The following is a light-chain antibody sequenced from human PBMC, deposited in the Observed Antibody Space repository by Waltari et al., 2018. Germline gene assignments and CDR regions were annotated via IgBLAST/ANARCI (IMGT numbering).Light chain of an antibody. CDR2: GAS. CDR3: HQYGTSPPYT. J-gene: IGKJ2*01. Sequence: DIVLTQSPGTPSLSPGASATLSCMSIQTTRRRSLASSQQTPGPHPRPPLYGASKRATGTPGWFSGSGSGADFTLSISRLEPEDFAVYYCHQYGTSPPYTFGQGTKLEIK. CDR1: QTTRRRS. V-gene: IGKV3-20*01.